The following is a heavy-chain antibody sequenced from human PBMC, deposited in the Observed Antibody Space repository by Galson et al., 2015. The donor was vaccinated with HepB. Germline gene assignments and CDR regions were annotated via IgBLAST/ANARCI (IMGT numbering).Heavy chain of an antibody. CDR1: GFTFSSYS. Sequence: SLRLSCAASGFTFSSYSMNWVRQAPGKGLEWVSYISSSSSTIYYADSVKGRSTISRDNAKNSLYLQMNSLRDEDTAVYYCARLHTDIVLMVYATVNYYYMDVWGKGTTVTVSS. V-gene: IGHV3-48*02. J-gene: IGHJ6*03. D-gene: IGHD2-8*01. CDR2: ISSSSSTI. CDR3: ARLHTDIVLMVYATVNYYYMDV.